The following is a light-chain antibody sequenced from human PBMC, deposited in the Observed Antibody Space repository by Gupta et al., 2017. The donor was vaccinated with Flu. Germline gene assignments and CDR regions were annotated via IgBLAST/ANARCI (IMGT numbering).Light chain of an antibody. CDR1: SGSVSTDHY. CDR3: VLYMGSGVWI. J-gene: IGLJ2*01. CDR2: STS. Sequence: TLTCGWSSGSVSTDHYTSWYQQRPGQAPRPLVYSTSTRSSGVPGRFSGSILGHKAALTITGAQADDDCLYFCVLYMGSGVWIFGGGTRVTVL. V-gene: IGLV8-61*01.